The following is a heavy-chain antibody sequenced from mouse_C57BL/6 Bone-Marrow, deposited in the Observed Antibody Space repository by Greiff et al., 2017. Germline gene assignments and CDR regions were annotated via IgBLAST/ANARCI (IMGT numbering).Heavy chain of an antibody. V-gene: IGHV1-61*01. CDR1: GYTFTSYW. D-gene: IGHD2-3*01. CDR3: ARWGWLPAMDY. Sequence: VQLQQPGAELVRPGSSVKLSCKASGYTFTSYWMDWVKQRPGQGLEWIGNIYPSDSETHYNQKFKDKATLTVDKSSSTAYMQLSSLTSEDSAVYYCARWGWLPAMDYWGQGTSVTVSS. J-gene: IGHJ4*01. CDR2: IYPSDSET.